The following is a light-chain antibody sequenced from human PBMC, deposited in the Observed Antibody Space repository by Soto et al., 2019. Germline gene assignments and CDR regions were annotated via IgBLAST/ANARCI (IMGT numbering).Light chain of an antibody. CDR1: SSDVGGYNY. V-gene: IGLV2-14*01. CDR3: SSYTSNSTLV. Sequence: QSALTQPASVSGSPGQSITISCTGTSSDVGGYNYVSWYQQHPGKAPKLIIYDVTDRPSGVSDRFSGSKSGNTASLTISGLQAEDEANFYCSSYTSNSTLVFGGGTKVTVL. CDR2: DVT. J-gene: IGLJ2*01.